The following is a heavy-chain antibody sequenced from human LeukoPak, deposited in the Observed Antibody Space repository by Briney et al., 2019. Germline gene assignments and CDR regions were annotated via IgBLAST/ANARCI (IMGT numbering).Heavy chain of an antibody. CDR2: ILGSGGGT. CDR1: GFSFSNYA. Sequence: GGSLRLSCAASGFSFSNYAMSWVRQAPGEGLEWVSGILGSGGGTFYADSVKGRFTISRDNSENTLFLQMNSLRAEDTAVYYCAKDEPISGVKYFYYWGQGTLVTVSS. CDR3: AKDEPISGVKYFYY. V-gene: IGHV3-23*01. J-gene: IGHJ4*02. D-gene: IGHD3-3*01.